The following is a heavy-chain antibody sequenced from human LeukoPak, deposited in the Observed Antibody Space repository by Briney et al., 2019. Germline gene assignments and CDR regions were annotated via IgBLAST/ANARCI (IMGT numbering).Heavy chain of an antibody. Sequence: ASVKVSCEASGYTFTGYYMHWVRQAPGQGLEWMGWINPNSGGTNYAQKFQGRVTMTRDTSISTAYMELSRLRSDDTAVYYCARHPYGGSGSYYPTDYWGQGTLVTVSS. J-gene: IGHJ4*02. D-gene: IGHD3-10*01. V-gene: IGHV1-2*02. CDR3: ARHPYGGSGSYYPTDY. CDR2: INPNSGGT. CDR1: GYTFTGYY.